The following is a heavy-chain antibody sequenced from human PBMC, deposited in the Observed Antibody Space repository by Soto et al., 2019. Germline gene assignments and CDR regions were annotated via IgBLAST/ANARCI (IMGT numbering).Heavy chain of an antibody. CDR3: ARASSGYYPTYYYYGMDV. CDR2: IIPIFGTA. CDR1: GGTFSSYA. V-gene: IGHV1-69*01. J-gene: IGHJ6*02. D-gene: IGHD3-22*01. Sequence: QVQLVQSGAEVKKPGSSVKVSCKASGGTFSSYAISWVRQAPGQGLEWMGGIIPIFGTANYAQKFQGRVTITADESTSTAYMELGSMRSEDTAVYYCARASSGYYPTYYYYGMDVWGQGTTVTVSS.